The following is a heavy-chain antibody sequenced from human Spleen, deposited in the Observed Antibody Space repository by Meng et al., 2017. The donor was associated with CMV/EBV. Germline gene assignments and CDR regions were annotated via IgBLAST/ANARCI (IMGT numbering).Heavy chain of an antibody. D-gene: IGHD6-19*01. CDR2: INPNTGNT. CDR3: ALTVAAGY. J-gene: IGHJ4*02. CDR1: GCTFTSSD. V-gene: IGHV1-8*01. Sequence: KVSCKASGCTFTSSDINWVRQATGQGLEWMGWINPNTGNTGYAQKFQGRVTMTRSTSISTAYMELSSLRSEDTAVYYCALTVAAGYWGQGTLVTVSS.